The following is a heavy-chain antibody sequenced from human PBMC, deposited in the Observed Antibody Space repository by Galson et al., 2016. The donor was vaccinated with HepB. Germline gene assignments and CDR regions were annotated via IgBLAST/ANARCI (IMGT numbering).Heavy chain of an antibody. CDR2: IYNDGNA. Sequence: SLRLSCAAPGFSVSPNYMSWVRQAPGTGLECVSIIYNDGNAFYSTSVRGRFTTSRHTSHNIVYLQMNNLKTEDTAVYYCATAYCNGGTCPMWAAFDLWGLGTKVAVSS. CDR1: GFSVSPNY. CDR3: ATAYCNGGTCPMWAAFDL. D-gene: IGHD2-15*01. V-gene: IGHV3-53*04. J-gene: IGHJ3*01.